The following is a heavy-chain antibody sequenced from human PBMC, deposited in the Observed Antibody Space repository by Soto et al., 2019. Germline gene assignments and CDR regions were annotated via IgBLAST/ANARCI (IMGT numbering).Heavy chain of an antibody. Sequence: AAVKVSCKASGYTFSTYGISWVRQAPGQGLEWMGWINGYNGNTNYAPKLQGRITMTTDTSTTTAYMELRSLRSDDTAVYYCARMGDVPYYYYGMDVWGQGTTVTVSS. J-gene: IGHJ6*02. CDR3: ARMGDVPYYYYGMDV. CDR1: GYTFSTYG. CDR2: INGYNGNT. V-gene: IGHV1-18*01. D-gene: IGHD3-16*01.